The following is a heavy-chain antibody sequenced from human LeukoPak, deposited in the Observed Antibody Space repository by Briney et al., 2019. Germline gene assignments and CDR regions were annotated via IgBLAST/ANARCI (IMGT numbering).Heavy chain of an antibody. Sequence: SETLSLTCTVPGGSISSYYCSWIRQPPGKGLESNGYIYYSGSTNYNPSLKSRVTISVDTSKNQFSLKLSSVTAEDTAVYYCARGIYNTYLDYWGQGTLVTVSS. V-gene: IGHV4-59*01. CDR2: IYYSGST. CDR3: ARGIYNTYLDY. J-gene: IGHJ4*02. D-gene: IGHD1-1*01. CDR1: GGSISSYY.